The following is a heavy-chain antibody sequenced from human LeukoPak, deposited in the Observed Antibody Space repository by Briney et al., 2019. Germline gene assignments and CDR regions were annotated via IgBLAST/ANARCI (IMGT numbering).Heavy chain of an antibody. CDR3: ARDTFGYYDSRPWSD. V-gene: IGHV4-39*07. Sequence: SETLSLTYTVSGGSISSSSYYWGWNRQPPEKGLEWTGSIYYSGSTYHNPSLKSRVTISVDTSKNQFSLKLSSVTAADTAVYYCARDTFGYYDSRPWSDWGQGTLVTVSS. CDR1: GGSISSSSYY. CDR2: IYYSGST. J-gene: IGHJ4*02. D-gene: IGHD3-22*01.